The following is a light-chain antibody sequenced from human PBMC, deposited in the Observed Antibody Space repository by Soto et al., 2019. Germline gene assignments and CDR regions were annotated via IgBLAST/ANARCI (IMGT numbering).Light chain of an antibody. V-gene: IGKV1-5*01. CDR1: QSISIW. Sequence: DIQMTQSPSTLSASVGDRVTITCRASQSISIWLAWYQQKPGKAPNILIYDASTLVSGVPSRFSGSGSGTEFTLTISSLQPDDCATYYCQQYNNYFSWTFGQGTKVEIK. CDR3: QQYNNYFSWT. CDR2: DAS. J-gene: IGKJ1*01.